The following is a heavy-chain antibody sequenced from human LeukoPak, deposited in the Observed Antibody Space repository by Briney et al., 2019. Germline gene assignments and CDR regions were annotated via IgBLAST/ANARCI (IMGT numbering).Heavy chain of an antibody. V-gene: IGHV3-23*01. CDR2: ISGSGGST. J-gene: IGHJ3*01. CDR1: GFTVSSNF. CDR3: AKDRSCTGSSCNVGS. D-gene: IGHD2-2*01. Sequence: GGSLRLSCAVSGFTVSSNFMSWVRQAPGKGLEWVSAISGSGGSTYYADSVKGRFTISRDNSKNTLFLQMNSLRAEDTAVHYCAKDRSCTGSSCNVGSWGQGTMVTASS.